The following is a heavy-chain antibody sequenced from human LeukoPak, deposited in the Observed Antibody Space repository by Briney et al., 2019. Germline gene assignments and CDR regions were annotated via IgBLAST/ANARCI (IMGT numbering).Heavy chain of an antibody. CDR1: GGTFSSYA. V-gene: IGHV1-69*04. D-gene: IGHD1-26*01. J-gene: IGHJ4*02. Sequence: SVKVSCKASGGTFSSYAISWVRQAPGQGLEWMGRIIPILGIANYAQKFQGRVTITADKSTSTAYMELSSLRSEDTAVYYCARFSLVGATMRFVYWGQGTLVTVSS. CDR3: ARFSLVGATMRFVY. CDR2: IIPILGIA.